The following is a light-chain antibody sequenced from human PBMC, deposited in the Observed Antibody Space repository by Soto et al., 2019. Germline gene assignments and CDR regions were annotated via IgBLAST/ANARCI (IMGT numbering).Light chain of an antibody. V-gene: IGKV1-5*01. Sequence: DIQMTQSPSTLSASVGDTVTVTCRASQSIGRWLAWYQQKPGKAPKLLIFDASTLENGVPARFSGSRSGPEFSLTIRSLQTEDVATYYCQRCDNARRITFGQGTRLEIK. CDR1: QSIGRW. CDR2: DAS. J-gene: IGKJ5*01. CDR3: QRCDNARRIT.